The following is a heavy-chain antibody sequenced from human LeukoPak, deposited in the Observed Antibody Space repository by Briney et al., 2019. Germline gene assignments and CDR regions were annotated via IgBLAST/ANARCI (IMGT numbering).Heavy chain of an antibody. V-gene: IGHV3-23*01. CDR3: AKVITIPSYYFDY. J-gene: IGHJ4*02. CDR1: RFTFSSYA. Sequence: PGRSLRLSCAASRFTFSSYAMSWVRQAPGKGLEWVSAISGSGGSTYYADSVKGRFTISRDNSKNTLYLQMNSLRAEDTAVYYCAKVITIPSYYFDYWGQGTLVTVSS. D-gene: IGHD3-3*01. CDR2: ISGSGGST.